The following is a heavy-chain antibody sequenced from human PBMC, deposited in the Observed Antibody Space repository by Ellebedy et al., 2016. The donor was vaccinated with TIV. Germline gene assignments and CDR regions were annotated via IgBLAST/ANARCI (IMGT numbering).Heavy chain of an antibody. CDR1: GFTFSSYS. J-gene: IGHJ3*02. CDR2: INQDGSEK. V-gene: IGHV3-7*01. D-gene: IGHD4-17*01. CDR3: ATDGSYGDYRSPTHAFEI. Sequence: GGSLRLSCAASGFTFSSYSMNWVRQAPGKGLEWVANINQDGSEKYYVDSVKGRFTISRDNAKNSLYLQMNSLGADDTAVYYCATDGSYGDYRSPTHAFEIWGQGTMVTVSS.